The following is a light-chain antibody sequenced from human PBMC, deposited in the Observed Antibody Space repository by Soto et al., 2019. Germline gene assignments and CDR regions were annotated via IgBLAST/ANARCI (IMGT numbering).Light chain of an antibody. J-gene: IGLJ3*02. CDR3: SSYTTDTIWV. V-gene: IGLV2-14*01. CDR1: GSDVGSYNY. CDR2: EVN. Sequence: QSVLTQPASVSGSPGQSITLSCIGTGSDVGSYNYVSWYQQRPGKAPKLMIYEVNNRPSGVSDSFSGSKSANTASLTISGLQSEDEATYYCSSYTTDTIWVFGGGTKLTVL.